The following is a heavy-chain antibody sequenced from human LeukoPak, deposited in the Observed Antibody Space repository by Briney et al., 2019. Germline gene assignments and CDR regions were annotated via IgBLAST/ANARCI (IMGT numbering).Heavy chain of an antibody. CDR1: GYTFTGYY. Sequence: ASVKVSCKASGYTFTGYYMHWVRQAPGQGLEWMGRINPNSGGTNYAQKFQGRVTMTRDTSISTAYMELSRLRSDDTAVYYCARVGDGLNDAFDIWGQGTMVTVSS. J-gene: IGHJ3*02. CDR3: ARVGDGLNDAFDI. CDR2: INPNSGGT. V-gene: IGHV1-2*06. D-gene: IGHD5-24*01.